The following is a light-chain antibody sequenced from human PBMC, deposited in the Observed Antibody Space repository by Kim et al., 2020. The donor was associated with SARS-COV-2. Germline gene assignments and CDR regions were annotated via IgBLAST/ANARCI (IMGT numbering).Light chain of an antibody. CDR1: NIGGHS. CDR2: YDS. V-gene: IGLV3-21*01. J-gene: IGLJ1*01. Sequence: SYELTQPPSVSVAPGQTARITCGGNNIGGHSVHWYQQKPGQAPVLVIYYDSDRPSGIPERFSGSKAATTATLTISRVEAGDEADYYCQVWDTDTDDYVFGNGTKVTVL. CDR3: QVWDTDTDDYV.